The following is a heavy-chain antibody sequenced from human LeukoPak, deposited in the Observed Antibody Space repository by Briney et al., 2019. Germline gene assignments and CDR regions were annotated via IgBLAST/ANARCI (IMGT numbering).Heavy chain of an antibody. V-gene: IGHV3-33*01. CDR1: GFTFSSYG. CDR3: ARGRVRGYCSSTSCPYFDY. J-gene: IGHJ4*02. Sequence: GGSLRLSCAASGFTFSSYGMHWVRQAPGKGLEWVAVIWYDGSNKYYADSVKGRFTISRDNSKNTLYLQMNSLRGEDTAVYYCARGRVRGYCSSTSCPYFDYWGQGTLVTVSS. CDR2: IWYDGSNK. D-gene: IGHD2-2*01.